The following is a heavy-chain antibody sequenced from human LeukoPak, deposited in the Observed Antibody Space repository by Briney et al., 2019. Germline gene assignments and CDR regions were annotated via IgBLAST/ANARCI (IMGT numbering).Heavy chain of an antibody. CDR1: GFTFSSFG. CDR2: ISYDGSNQ. CDR3: AKGYYYDSSGYYQHFDH. J-gene: IGHJ4*02. Sequence: PGGSLRLSCAASGFTFSSFGIHWVRQAPDKGLEWVALISYDGSNQYYADSVKGRFTISRDNSKNTLYLQMNSLRAEDTAVYYCAKGYYYDSSGYYQHFDHWGQGTLVTVSS. D-gene: IGHD3-22*01. V-gene: IGHV3-30*18.